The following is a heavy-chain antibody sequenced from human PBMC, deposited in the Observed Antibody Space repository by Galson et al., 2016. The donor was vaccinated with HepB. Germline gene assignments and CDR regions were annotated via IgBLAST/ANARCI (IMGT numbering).Heavy chain of an antibody. Sequence: SVKVSCKAYGGTFINYAINWMRQAPGQGLEWLGGIIPIFGTPNYAEKFQGRVTITADESTSTVHMALSGRRADDTAVYYCASPSGYYVGEYFQHWGQGTLVTVSS. V-gene: IGHV1-69*13. CDR3: ASPSGYYVGEYFQH. CDR1: GGTFINYA. D-gene: IGHD3-22*01. CDR2: IIPIFGTP. J-gene: IGHJ1*01.